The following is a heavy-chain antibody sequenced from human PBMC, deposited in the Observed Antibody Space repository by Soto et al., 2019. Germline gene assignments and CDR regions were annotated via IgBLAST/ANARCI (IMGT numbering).Heavy chain of an antibody. V-gene: IGHV3-49*03. Sequence: PGGSLRLSCTASGFTFGDYSVSWFRQAPGKGLEWVGFIRSKAYGGTTEYAASVKGRFTISRDDSKSIAYLQMNSLKTEDTAVYYCTRAVPATAILYDAFDIWGQGTMVTVSS. CDR1: GFTFGDYS. CDR2: IRSKAYGGTT. D-gene: IGHD2-2*02. CDR3: TRAVPATAILYDAFDI. J-gene: IGHJ3*02.